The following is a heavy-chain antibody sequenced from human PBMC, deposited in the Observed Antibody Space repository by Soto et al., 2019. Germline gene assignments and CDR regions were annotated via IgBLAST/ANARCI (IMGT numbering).Heavy chain of an antibody. J-gene: IGHJ4*02. Sequence: SETLSLTCAVSGYSISTGFNWGWIRQPPGKGLEWIGSIYHSGSTYYNLSLKSRVTISADTSKNQISLKLISVTAADTALHYCAGDWGTGYYHLDSCGQGTLVTVAS. D-gene: IGHD1-26*01. CDR1: GYSISTGFN. V-gene: IGHV4-38-2*02. CDR2: IYHSGST. CDR3: AGDWGTGYYHLDS.